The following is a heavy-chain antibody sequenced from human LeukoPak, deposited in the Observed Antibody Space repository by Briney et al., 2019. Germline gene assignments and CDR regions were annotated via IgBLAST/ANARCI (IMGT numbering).Heavy chain of an antibody. J-gene: IGHJ5*02. V-gene: IGHV4-39*01. Sequence: SETLSRTCTVSGGSISSNSYYWGWIRQPPGKGLEWIGSIYYSGSTYYNPSLKSRVTISVDTSKNQFSLKLSSVTAADTAVYYCASGSRSVSQYNWFDPWGQGTLVTVSS. D-gene: IGHD3-10*01. CDR1: GGSISSNSYY. CDR2: IYYSGST. CDR3: ASGSRSVSQYNWFDP.